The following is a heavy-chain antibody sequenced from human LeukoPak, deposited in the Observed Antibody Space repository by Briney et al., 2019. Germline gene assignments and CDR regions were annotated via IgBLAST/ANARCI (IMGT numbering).Heavy chain of an antibody. CDR2: IYYSGST. Sequence: SETLSLTCTVSGGSISSSSYYWGWVRQPPGKGLEWIGSIYYSGSTYYNPSLKSRVTISVDTSKNQFSLKLSSVTAADTAVYYCARLTITFGGVIVPFDYRGQGTLVTVSS. D-gene: IGHD3-16*02. V-gene: IGHV4-39*01. J-gene: IGHJ4*02. CDR1: GGSISSSSYY. CDR3: ARLTITFGGVIVPFDY.